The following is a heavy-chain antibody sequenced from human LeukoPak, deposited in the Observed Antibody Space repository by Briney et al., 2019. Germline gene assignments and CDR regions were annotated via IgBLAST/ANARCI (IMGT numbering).Heavy chain of an antibody. D-gene: IGHD1-26*01. Sequence: SETLSLTCGVSGGPIITTNWWSWVRQPPGKGLEWIGEVHLSGATNYNPSLAGRVTMSIDSSKNQLSLELTSVTAADTAMYYCTRESGAFSPFGFWGQGTLVTVSS. V-gene: IGHV4-4*02. CDR1: GGPIITTNW. J-gene: IGHJ4*02. CDR2: VHLSGAT. CDR3: TRESGAFSPFGF.